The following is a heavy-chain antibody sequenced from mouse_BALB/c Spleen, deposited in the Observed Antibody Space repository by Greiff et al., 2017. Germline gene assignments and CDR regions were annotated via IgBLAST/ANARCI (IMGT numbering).Heavy chain of an antibody. V-gene: IGHV5-17*02. CDR1: GFTFSSFG. D-gene: IGHD2-4*01. CDR2: ISSGSSTI. J-gene: IGHJ4*01. CDR3: ARDDYDVNYYAMDY. Sequence: DVKLVESGGGLVQPGGSRKLSCAASGFTFSSFGMHWVRQAPEKGLEWVAYISSGSSTIYYADTVKGRFTISRDNPKNTLFLQMTSLRSEDTAMYYCARDDYDVNYYAMDYWGQGTSVTVSS.